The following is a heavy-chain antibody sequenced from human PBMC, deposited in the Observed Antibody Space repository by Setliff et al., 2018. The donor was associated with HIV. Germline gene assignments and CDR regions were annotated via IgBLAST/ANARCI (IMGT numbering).Heavy chain of an antibody. J-gene: IGHJ4*02. V-gene: IGHV3-30*02. Sequence: PGGSLRLSCAASGFTFRNYGMHWVRQAPGKGLEWVAFIRLDGSDKFYADSVKGRFTISRDNSKNTVYLEMNSLRAEDTAVYYCAKGQLPYCTNGVCYAIDYWGQGTLVTVSS. CDR3: AKGQLPYCTNGVCYAIDY. CDR1: GFTFRNYG. D-gene: IGHD2-8*01. CDR2: IRLDGSDK.